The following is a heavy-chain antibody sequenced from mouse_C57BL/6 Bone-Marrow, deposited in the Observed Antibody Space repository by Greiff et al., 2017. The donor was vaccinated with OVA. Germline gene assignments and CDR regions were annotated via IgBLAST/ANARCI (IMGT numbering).Heavy chain of an antibody. J-gene: IGHJ2*01. V-gene: IGHV1-50*01. CDR2: IDPSDSYT. CDR1: GYTFTSYW. D-gene: IGHD2-14*01. Sequence: QVQLQQPGAELVKPGASVKLSCKASGYTFTSYWMQWVKQRPGQGLEWIGEIDPSDSYTNYNQKFKGKATLTVDTSSSTAYMQLSSLTSEDSAVYYCAREGTWYYFYYWCQGTTLTVSS. CDR3: AREGTWYYFYY.